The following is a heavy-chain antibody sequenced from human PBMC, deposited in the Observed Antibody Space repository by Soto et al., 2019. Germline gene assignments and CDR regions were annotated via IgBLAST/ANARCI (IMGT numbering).Heavy chain of an antibody. CDR2: INHSGST. CDR3: ARGGGYYYGSGSYRPPVRYNWFDP. V-gene: IGHV4-34*01. CDR1: GGSFSGYY. J-gene: IGHJ5*02. Sequence: SETLSLTCAVYGGSFSGYYWSWIRQPPGKGLEWIGEINHSGSTNYNPSLKSRVTISVDTSKNQFSLKLSSVTAADTAVYYCARGGGYYYGSGSYRPPVRYNWFDPWGQGTLVTVSS. D-gene: IGHD3-10*01.